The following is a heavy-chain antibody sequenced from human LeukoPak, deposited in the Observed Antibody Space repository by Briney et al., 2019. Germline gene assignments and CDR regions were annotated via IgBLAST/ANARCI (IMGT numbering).Heavy chain of an antibody. Sequence: KTSETLSLTCSVSGDSIRSHYCAWIRQPPGKGLQWIGHIYNSATTDYNPSFKSRVTISLDTSKKQFSLKMTSVTALDSAVYYCARGGEGYNDDAFEVWGLGTAVTVYS. J-gene: IGHJ3*01. CDR2: IYNSATT. CDR1: GDSIRSHY. D-gene: IGHD5-24*01. V-gene: IGHV4-59*11. CDR3: ARGGEGYNDDAFEV.